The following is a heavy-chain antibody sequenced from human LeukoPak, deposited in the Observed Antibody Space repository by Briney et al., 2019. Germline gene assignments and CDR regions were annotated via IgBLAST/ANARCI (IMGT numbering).Heavy chain of an antibody. CDR1: GGSICSGDYY. CDR2: IYYIWST. D-gene: IGHD3-9*01. J-gene: IGHJ4*02. CDR3: ARAKYSAILTGNHSGDY. V-gene: IGHV4-30-4*08. Sequence: SQTLSLTCTVSGGSICSGDYYWSWSRQPPGEVLEWVGYIYYIWSTYYNPSLKSRVTISVDTSNSQFSLNLSCLNAADTAVYYCARAKYSAILTGNHSGDYWGQGTMVTVSS.